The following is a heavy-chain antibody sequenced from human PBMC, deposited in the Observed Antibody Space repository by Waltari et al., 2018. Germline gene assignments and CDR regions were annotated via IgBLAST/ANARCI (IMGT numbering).Heavy chain of an antibody. J-gene: IGHJ6*02. D-gene: IGHD2-15*01. CDR1: GFTVSSNY. CDR2: IYSGGST. V-gene: IGHV3-53*01. CDR3: ARSGGYYYYGMDV. Sequence: EVQLVGSGGGLIQPGGSLRLSCAASGFTVSSNYMSWVRQAPGKGLEWVSVIYSGGSTYYADSVKGRFTISRDNSKNTLYLQMNSLRAEDTAVYYCARSGGYYYYGMDVWGQGTTVTVSS.